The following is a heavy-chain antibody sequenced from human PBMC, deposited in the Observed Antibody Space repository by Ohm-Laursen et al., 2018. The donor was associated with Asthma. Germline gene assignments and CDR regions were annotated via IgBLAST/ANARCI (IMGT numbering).Heavy chain of an antibody. V-gene: IGHV1-69*01. Sequence: SSVKVSCKASGYTFTSYYMHWVRQAPGQGLEWMGGIIPIFATANYAQKFQGRVTITADESTSTVYMEVSSLRSEDTAVYYCARTLLHDYGDYVPNWYFDLWGRGTLVTVSS. CDR2: IIPIFATA. J-gene: IGHJ2*01. D-gene: IGHD4-17*01. CDR1: GYTFTSYY. CDR3: ARTLLHDYGDYVPNWYFDL.